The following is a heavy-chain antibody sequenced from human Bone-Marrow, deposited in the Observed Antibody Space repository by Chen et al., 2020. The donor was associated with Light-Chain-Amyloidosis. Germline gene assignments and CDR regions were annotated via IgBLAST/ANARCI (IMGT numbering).Heavy chain of an antibody. CDR1: GYTFTNYV. CDR3: ARMEGPYYYDSSGLVY. J-gene: IGHJ4*02. CDR2: ISPYNGYT. Sequence: QVQLVQSGAEVKKPGASVKVSCKASGYTFTNYVIYRVRQAPGQGLEWMGWISPYNGYTNFAQRLHGRVTVTTDTSTNTAYMELRSLRSDDTAVYYCARMEGPYYYDSSGLVYWGQGTLVTVSS. D-gene: IGHD3-22*01. V-gene: IGHV1-18*04.